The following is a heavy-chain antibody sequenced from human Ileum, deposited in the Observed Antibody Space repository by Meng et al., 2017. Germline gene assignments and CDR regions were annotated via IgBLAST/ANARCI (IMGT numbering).Heavy chain of an antibody. CDR2: IKSKPDGETT. CDR1: GFTFPNAW. V-gene: IGHV3-15*01. Sequence: EVRLVESGGGLVKPGGSLRLSCEGPGFTFPNAWRTWVRQVPGKRLEWVGRIKSKPDGETTDYAAPVKGRFIISRDDSKNTVYLQMNSLKTEDTAVYYCTGHIDYWGQGTLVTVSS. J-gene: IGHJ4*02. CDR3: TGHIDY.